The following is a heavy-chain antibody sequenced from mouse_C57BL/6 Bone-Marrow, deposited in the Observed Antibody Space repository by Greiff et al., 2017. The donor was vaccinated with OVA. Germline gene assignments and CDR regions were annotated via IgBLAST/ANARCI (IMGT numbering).Heavy chain of an antibody. CDR2: IDPSDSYT. CDR1: GYTFTSYW. Sequence: QVQLQQPGAELVMPGASVKLSCKASGYTFTSYWMHWVKQRPGQGLEWIGEIDPSDSYTNYNPTFKGKSTVTVDKSSSTAYMQSSSLTSEDAAVDYCARPIRYYYGMDYWGQGTSVTVSS. J-gene: IGHJ4*01. V-gene: IGHV1-69*01. CDR3: ARPIRYYYGMDY.